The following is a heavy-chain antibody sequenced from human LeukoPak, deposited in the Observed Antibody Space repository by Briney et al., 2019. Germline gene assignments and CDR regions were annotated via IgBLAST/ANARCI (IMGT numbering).Heavy chain of an antibody. V-gene: IGHV3-64D*09. CDR1: GFTFSSYA. Sequence: GGSLTFSRSASGFTFSSYAMHWVGQAPGKGLEYVSAISSNGGSTYYADSVKGRFAISIDNSKNTLYLQMSSLRAEDTAVYYCVKGQRYYDSSGYYSIEYFQHWGQGNLVTVSS. J-gene: IGHJ1*01. CDR3: VKGQRYYDSSGYYSIEYFQH. D-gene: IGHD3-22*01. CDR2: ISSNGGST.